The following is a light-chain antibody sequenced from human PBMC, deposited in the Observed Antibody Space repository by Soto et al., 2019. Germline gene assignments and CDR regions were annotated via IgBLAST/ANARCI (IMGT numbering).Light chain of an antibody. Sequence: EMVMTQSQATLSVSLGERATLSCRASQSVRTKLVWYQQKPGQAPRLLIYGASTRATGIPARFSGSGSGTEFTLTISSLQSEDFAVYYCQQHDQGWTFGQGTKVEIK. V-gene: IGKV3-15*01. CDR1: QSVRTK. J-gene: IGKJ1*01. CDR3: QQHDQGWT. CDR2: GAS.